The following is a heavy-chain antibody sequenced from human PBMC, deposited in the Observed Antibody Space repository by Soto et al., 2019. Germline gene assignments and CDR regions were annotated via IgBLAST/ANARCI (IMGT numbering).Heavy chain of an antibody. D-gene: IGHD6-19*01. V-gene: IGHV3-33*01. CDR1: GFTFSSYG. CDR3: ARGYRSGWNEYWYFDL. CDR2: IWYDGSNK. J-gene: IGHJ2*01. Sequence: QVQLVESGGGVVQPGRSLRLSCAASGFTFSSYGMHWVRQAPGKGLEWVAVIWYDGSNKYYADSVKGRFTISRDNSTNTLYLQMNSLRAEDTAVYYCARGYRSGWNEYWYFDLWGRGTLVTVSS.